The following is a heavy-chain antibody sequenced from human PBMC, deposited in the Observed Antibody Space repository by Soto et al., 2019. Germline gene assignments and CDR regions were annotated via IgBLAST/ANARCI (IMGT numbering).Heavy chain of an antibody. D-gene: IGHD3-16*02. Sequence: QVQLVQSGAEEKKPGASVKVSCEASGYTFTGYAIHLVRQAPGQRLEWMGWINAGNGNTKYSQKFQGRVTITRDTSASTAYMELSSLRSEDTAVYYCARSAISPFGGLIGPFDYWGQGNLVIGSS. CDR1: GYTFTGYA. V-gene: IGHV1-3*05. J-gene: IGHJ4*02. CDR3: ARSAISPFGGLIGPFDY. CDR2: INAGNGNT.